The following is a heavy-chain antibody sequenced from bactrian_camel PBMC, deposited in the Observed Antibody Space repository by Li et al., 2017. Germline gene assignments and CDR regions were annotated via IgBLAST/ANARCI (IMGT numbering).Heavy chain of an antibody. CDR3: AARSVGWCPLFEHWLGKRAYTPGGYFAN. Sequence: HVQLVESGGGSVQVGGSLSLSCVASGDTISRYCMAWFRQAPGKERETVASIRTGYPFTSDYHASVEGRFTISQDNAKNAVYLQMDSLQPEDTAMYYCAARSVGWCPLFEHWLGKRAYTPGGYFANWGQGTQVTVS. J-gene: IGHJ6*01. CDR2: IRTGYPFTS. D-gene: IGHD1*01. CDR1: GDTISRYC. V-gene: IGHV3S68*01.